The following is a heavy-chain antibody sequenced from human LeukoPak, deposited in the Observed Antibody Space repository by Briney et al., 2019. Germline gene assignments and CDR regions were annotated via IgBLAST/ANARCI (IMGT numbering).Heavy chain of an antibody. CDR1: GFTFSSYA. V-gene: IGHV3-23*01. CDR3: ARDGPLGLTHDY. J-gene: IGHJ4*02. D-gene: IGHD3/OR15-3a*01. Sequence: QRGGSLRLSCAASGFTFSSYAMSWVRQAPGKGLEWVSAISGSGGSTYYADSVKGRFTISRDNSKNTLYLQMNSLRAEDTAVYYCARDGPLGLTHDYWGQGTLVTVSS. CDR2: ISGSGGST.